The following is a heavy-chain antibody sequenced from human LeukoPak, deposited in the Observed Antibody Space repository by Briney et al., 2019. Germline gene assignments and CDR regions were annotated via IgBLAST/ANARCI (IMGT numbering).Heavy chain of an antibody. D-gene: IGHD3-22*01. V-gene: IGHV1-18*01. J-gene: IGHJ4*02. CDR1: GYTFTSYD. Sequence: ASVKVSCKASGYTFTSYDINWVRQATGQGLEWMGWMNPNSGNTNYAQKLQGRVTMTTDTSTSTAYMELRSLRSDDTAVYYCARGEWYYDSSGYYYVPFDYWGQGTLVTVSS. CDR3: ARGEWYYDSSGYYYVPFDY. CDR2: MNPNSGNT.